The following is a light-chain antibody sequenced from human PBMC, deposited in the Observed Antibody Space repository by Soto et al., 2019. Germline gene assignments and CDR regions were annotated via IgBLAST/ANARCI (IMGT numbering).Light chain of an antibody. CDR1: LTVSNN. Sequence: DIVMTQSPATLSVSPGERATLSCRASLTVSNNLAWYQQKPGQAPRLLIYYASTRATGIPDRFSGSVSVKDFTLTISSVQSEDVAVYYCQQYNNWPPGATFGPGTRVDIK. CDR2: YAS. J-gene: IGKJ3*01. CDR3: QQYNNWPPGAT. V-gene: IGKV3-15*01.